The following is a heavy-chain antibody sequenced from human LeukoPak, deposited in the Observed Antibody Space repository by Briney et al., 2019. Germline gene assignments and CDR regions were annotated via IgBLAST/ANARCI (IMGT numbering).Heavy chain of an antibody. D-gene: IGHD3-22*01. J-gene: IGHJ4*02. V-gene: IGHV3-66*01. CDR1: GFTVSSNY. CDR2: IYSGGST. CDR3: AKEGRGSLYYYDSSGYNGIDY. Sequence: GGSLRLSCAASGFTVSSNYMSWVRQAPGKGLEWVSVIYSGGSTYYADSVKGRFTISRDNSKNTLYLQMNSLRAEDTAVYYCAKEGRGSLYYYDSSGYNGIDYWGQGTRVTVSS.